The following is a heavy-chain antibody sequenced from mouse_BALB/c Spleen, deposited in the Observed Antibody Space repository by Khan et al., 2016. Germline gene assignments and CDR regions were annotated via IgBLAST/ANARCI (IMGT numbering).Heavy chain of an antibody. CDR1: GYTLTSHW. D-gene: IGHD2-1*01. CDR3: ARLLINFDY. J-gene: IGHJ2*01. V-gene: IGHV1S81*02. CDR2: INPSNGRT. Sequence: QVQLQQSGAELVNPGASVNLSCKAAGYTLTSHWMHWVKQRPGQGLEWIGEINPSNGRTNYNEKFKSKATLTVDKSSSTAYMQLSSPTSEDSAVYYCARLLINFDYWGQGTTLTVSS.